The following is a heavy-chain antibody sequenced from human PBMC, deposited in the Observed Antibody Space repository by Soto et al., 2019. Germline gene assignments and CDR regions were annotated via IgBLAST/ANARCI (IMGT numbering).Heavy chain of an antibody. Sequence: ASVKVSCKASGYSFTHYGIVWVRQAPGQGLEWMGWISAYNGNTNYAHQLQGRVTMTTDTSTSTAYMELRSLRSDDTAVYYCAREVGSPLGTYYSYGMDVWGQGTTVTVSS. CDR3: AREVGSPLGTYYSYGMDV. CDR1: GYSFTHYG. D-gene: IGHD1-26*01. J-gene: IGHJ6*02. V-gene: IGHV1-18*01. CDR2: ISAYNGNT.